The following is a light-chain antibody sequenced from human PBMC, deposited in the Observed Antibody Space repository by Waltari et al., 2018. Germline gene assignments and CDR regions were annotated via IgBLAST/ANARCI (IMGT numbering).Light chain of an antibody. CDR3: QQYDSRRT. CDR1: QSVLYHSNDKNY. J-gene: IGKJ1*01. CDR2: WAS. V-gene: IGKV4-1*01. Sequence: DIVMTQSPEFLAVSLGERATINCKSSQSVLYHSNDKNYLAWYQQKPGQPPKLLIYWASTRQSGVPDRFSGSGSGTDFTLTRNRLQAEDVAVYYCQQYDSRRTFGRGTRVEIK.